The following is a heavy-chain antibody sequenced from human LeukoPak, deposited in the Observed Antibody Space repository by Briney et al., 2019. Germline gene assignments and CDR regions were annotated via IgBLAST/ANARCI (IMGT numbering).Heavy chain of an antibody. CDR1: GFIFSSFS. Sequence: GGSLRLSCAASGFIFSSFSFNWVRQSPGRGLEWVSHISSLGRTMSYADSVKGRFTVIRDNAKNSVYLQMTGLRVDDTAVYHCTRGKYYSAWGQGTLVTVSS. CDR2: ISSLGRTM. D-gene: IGHD2/OR15-2a*01. V-gene: IGHV3-48*04. CDR3: TRGKYYSA. J-gene: IGHJ5*02.